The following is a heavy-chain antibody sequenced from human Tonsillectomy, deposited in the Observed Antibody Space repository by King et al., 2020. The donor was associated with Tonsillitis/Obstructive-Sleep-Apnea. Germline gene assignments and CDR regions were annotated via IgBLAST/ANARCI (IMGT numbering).Heavy chain of an antibody. Sequence: QLVQSGAEVKKPGASVKVSCKASGYTFSSYGIIWVRQAPGQGLEWMGWISVYKDNTNYAQKFQGRVTMTTDTSTSTAYMELRSLRSDDTALYYCARGPRYCSSTSCYKDYYYYMDVRGKGTTVTVSS. CDR1: GYTFSSYG. CDR2: ISVYKDNT. V-gene: IGHV1-18*01. J-gene: IGHJ6*03. CDR3: ARGPRYCSSTSCYKDYYYYMDV. D-gene: IGHD2-2*02.